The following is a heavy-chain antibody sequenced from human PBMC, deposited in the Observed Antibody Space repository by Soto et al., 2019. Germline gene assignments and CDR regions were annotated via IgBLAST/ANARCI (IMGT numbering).Heavy chain of an antibody. CDR1: GYTFTSYY. CDR3: ARNRTHSSGYYYPDY. Sequence: ASVKVSCKASGYTFTSYYISWVRHAPGQGLEWMGWISAYNGNTNYAQKLQGRVTMTTDTSTSTAYMELSSLRSDDTAVYYCARNRTHSSGYYYPDYWGQGTLVTVSS. CDR2: ISAYNGNT. D-gene: IGHD3-22*01. J-gene: IGHJ4*02. V-gene: IGHV1-18*01.